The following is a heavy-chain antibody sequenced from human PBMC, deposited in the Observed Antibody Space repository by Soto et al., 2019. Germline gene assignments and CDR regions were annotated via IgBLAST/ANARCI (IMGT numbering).Heavy chain of an antibody. J-gene: IGHJ5*02. CDR3: ATGRSEVVPGAMDT. D-gene: IGHD2-2*01. V-gene: IGHV4-4*07. CDR1: GDSFSNYY. CDR2: IYPTGST. Sequence: QVQLQESGPGLVKPSETLSLSCTVSGDSFSNYYCNWVRKSAGKGLEWIGRIYPTGSTTYNPSLKRRHTISVDTSKNQLSLRLTSMSAADTAVYYCATGRSEVVPGAMDTWGQGTLVTVPS.